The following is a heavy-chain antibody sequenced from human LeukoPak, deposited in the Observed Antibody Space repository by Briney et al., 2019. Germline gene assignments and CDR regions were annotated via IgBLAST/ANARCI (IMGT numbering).Heavy chain of an antibody. J-gene: IGHJ5*02. CDR1: RGSISSGDYY. CDR2: IYYSGGT. CDR3: ARSPLVGFLEWFPNWFDP. Sequence: SQTLSLTCTVSRGSISSGDYYWSWIRQPPGKALEWIGYIYYSGGTYYNTSLKSRVTISVDTSKNQFSLKLSSVTAADTAVYYCARSPLVGFLEWFPNWFDPWGQGTLVTVSS. D-gene: IGHD3-3*02. V-gene: IGHV4-30-4*01.